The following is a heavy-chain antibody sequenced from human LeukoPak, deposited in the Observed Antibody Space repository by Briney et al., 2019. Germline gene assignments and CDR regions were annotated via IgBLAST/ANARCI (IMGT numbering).Heavy chain of an antibody. D-gene: IGHD3-3*02. CDR2: TSDSGST. J-gene: IGHJ4*02. CDR3: ASAPNIYYFNY. Sequence: SQTLSLTCTVSGGSISSGGYYWSWIRQHPGKGLEWIGQTSDSGSTNYNPSLKSRVTLSRDTSKNQFSLKLTSVTAADTAIYFCASAPNIYYFNYWGQGTLVTVSS. V-gene: IGHV4-61*09. CDR1: GGSISSGGYY.